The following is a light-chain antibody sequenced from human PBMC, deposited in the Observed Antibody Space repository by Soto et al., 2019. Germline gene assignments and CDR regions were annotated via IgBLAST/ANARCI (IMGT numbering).Light chain of an antibody. CDR2: GAS. J-gene: IGKJ1*01. CDR3: LQDYSFPWT. Sequence: ATQMTQSPSSLSASVGDRVTITCRASQDIRNYLGWYQQKPGKAPKLLIYGASNLQSGVPSRFSGSGSGTDFTLTISSLQPEDFATYFCLQDYSFPWTFGQGTKVEIK. V-gene: IGKV1-6*01. CDR1: QDIRNY.